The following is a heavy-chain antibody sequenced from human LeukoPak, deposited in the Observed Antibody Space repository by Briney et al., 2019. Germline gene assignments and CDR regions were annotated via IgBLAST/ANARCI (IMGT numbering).Heavy chain of an antibody. J-gene: IGHJ4*02. D-gene: IGHD5-18*01. CDR3: ARRGYSQTYFDY. CDR2: IYYSGST. Sequence: SQTLSLTCTVSGGSISSGGYYWSWIRQHPGKGLEWIGYIYYSGSTYYNPFLKSRVTISVDTSKNQFSLKLSSVTAADTAVYYCARRGYSQTYFDYWGQGTLVTVSS. CDR1: GGSISSGGYY. V-gene: IGHV4-31*03.